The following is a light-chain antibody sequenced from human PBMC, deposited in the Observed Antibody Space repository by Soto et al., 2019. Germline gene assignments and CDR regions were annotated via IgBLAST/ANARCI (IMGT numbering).Light chain of an antibody. Sequence: EIVVTLSPCTLSLSTGERATLSCRASHSVTSTYVAWYQQTAGQAPRLLIYGSSSGARGVPERFSGNGSGTDFTLTITRLKPEDFALYYCQQYGGSPITFGQGTRLEIK. CDR1: HSVTSTY. CDR2: GSS. V-gene: IGKV3-20*01. J-gene: IGKJ5*01. CDR3: QQYGGSPIT.